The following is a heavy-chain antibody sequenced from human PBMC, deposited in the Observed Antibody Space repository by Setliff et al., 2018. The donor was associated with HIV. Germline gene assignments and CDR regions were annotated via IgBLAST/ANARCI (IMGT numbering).Heavy chain of an antibody. CDR2: INHSGNT. D-gene: IGHD1-7*01. CDR1: GGSFSDYY. Sequence: SETLSLTCVVYGGSFSDYYWSWIRQPPGKGLEWIGEINHSGNTTYNPSLKSRVPMSVDTTKNQFSLKLNTVTAADTATYYCLLDVPLILRTSPPLWGQGTPVTVSS. J-gene: IGHJ4*02. V-gene: IGHV4-34*01. CDR3: LLDVPLILRTSPPL.